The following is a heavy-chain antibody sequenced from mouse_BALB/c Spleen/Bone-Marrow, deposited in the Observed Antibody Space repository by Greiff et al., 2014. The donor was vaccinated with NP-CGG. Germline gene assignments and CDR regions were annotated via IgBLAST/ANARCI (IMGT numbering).Heavy chain of an antibody. CDR1: GYSFTGYY. CDR2: VNPNNGGT. J-gene: IGHJ4*01. CDR3: ARDAMDY. V-gene: IGHV1-18*01. Sequence: EVKLMESGPDLVKPGASLKMSCKASGYSFTGYYMYWLKQSHGKSLEWIGRVNPNNGGTTYNQKFKDKAILTVDKSSTIAYMELRSLTSEDSAVYYCARDAMDYWGQGTSVTVSS.